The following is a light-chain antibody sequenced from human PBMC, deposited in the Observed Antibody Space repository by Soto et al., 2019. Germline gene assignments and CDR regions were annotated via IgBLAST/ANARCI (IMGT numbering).Light chain of an antibody. CDR3: QQYHNWWT. CDR1: QSVSSN. CDR2: GAS. Sequence: EIVMTKSPATLSVSPGERATLSCRASQSVSSNLAWYQQKPGQVPRLLIYGASTRATGIPARFSGSGSGTEFTLTISSLQSEDFAVYYCQQYHNWWTFGQGTKVDIK. J-gene: IGKJ1*01. V-gene: IGKV3-15*01.